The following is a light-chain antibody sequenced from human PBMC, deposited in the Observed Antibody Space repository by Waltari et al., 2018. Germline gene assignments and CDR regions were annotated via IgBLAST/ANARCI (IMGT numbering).Light chain of an antibody. V-gene: IGLV6-57*01. CDR2: EDR. Sequence: FTLTQPHSVSESPGKTVSLSCTRSSGNIGSNYVQWYQQRPGSSPTTVIYEDRNRPSGFPDRFSGSIDSSSNAAYLTISGLQPDDEAVYFCQSDDSSSSFLFGGGTKLTVL. CDR1: SGNIGSNY. J-gene: IGLJ2*01. CDR3: QSDDSSSSFL.